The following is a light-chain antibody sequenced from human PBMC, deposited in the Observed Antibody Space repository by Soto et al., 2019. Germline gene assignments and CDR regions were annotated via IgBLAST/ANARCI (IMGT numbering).Light chain of an antibody. CDR2: AAS. J-gene: IGKJ1*01. Sequence: HSSKSASYLPASVGARVPLTCRPRQTISRDLNWYQQKPGKAPKLLIYAASTLQSGVPSRFSGSGPGTDFTLTISSLQPEEFATYYCLQDYTYRWTFGQGTKVDI. CDR1: QTISRD. V-gene: IGKV1-6*01. CDR3: LQDYTYRWT.